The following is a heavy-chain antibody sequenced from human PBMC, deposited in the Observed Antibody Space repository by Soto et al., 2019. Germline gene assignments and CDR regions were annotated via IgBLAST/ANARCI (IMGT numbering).Heavy chain of an antibody. V-gene: IGHV1-18*04. CDR1: GYTFTSYG. D-gene: IGHD4-17*01. Sequence: ASVKVSCKASGYTFTSYGISWVRQAPGQGLEWMGWISAYNGNTNYAQKLQGRVTMTTDTSTSTAYMELRSLRSDETAVYYCARDFGNTVTMIAFDIWGQGKMVTVSS. J-gene: IGHJ3*02. CDR2: ISAYNGNT. CDR3: ARDFGNTVTMIAFDI.